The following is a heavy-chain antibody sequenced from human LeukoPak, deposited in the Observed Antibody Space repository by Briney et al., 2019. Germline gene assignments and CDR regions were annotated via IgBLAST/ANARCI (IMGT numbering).Heavy chain of an antibody. CDR3: VRAYHPGGWFDP. CDR1: GFTFSSYW. V-gene: IGHV3-7*04. Sequence: GGSLRLSCAASGFTFSSYWMSWVRQAPGKGLEWVASINEDGSEIHYVDSVKGRFTISRDNAKDSLYLQMNSLTAEDTAMYYCVRAYHPGGWFDPWGQGTLVTVSS. J-gene: IGHJ5*02. CDR2: INEDGSEI. D-gene: IGHD2-21*01.